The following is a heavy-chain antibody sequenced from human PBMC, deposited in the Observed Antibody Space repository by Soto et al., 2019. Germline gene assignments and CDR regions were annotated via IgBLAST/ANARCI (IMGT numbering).Heavy chain of an antibody. J-gene: IGHJ4*02. D-gene: IGHD3-22*01. CDR3: ARPPTYHDSSGYFAVV. CDR1: GYSFTSYW. Sequence: PGESLKISCKGSGYSFTSYWIGWVRHMPGKGLEWMGIIYPGDSDTRYSPSFQGQVTISADKSISTAYLQWSSLKASDTAMYYCARPPTYHDSSGYFAVVWGQGTLVTVSS. V-gene: IGHV5-51*03. CDR2: IYPGDSDT.